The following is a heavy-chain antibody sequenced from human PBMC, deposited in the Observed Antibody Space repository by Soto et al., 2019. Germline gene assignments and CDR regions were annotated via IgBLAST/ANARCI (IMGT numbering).Heavy chain of an antibody. J-gene: IGHJ6*03. CDR3: ARLDGYYPYMDV. CDR2: IYYSGST. V-gene: IGHV4-59*08. D-gene: IGHD3-22*01. Sequence: ETLSLTCTVSGGSISSYYWTWIRQPPGKGLEWIGYIYYSGSTNYNPSLKSRVTISVATSKTQFSLKLSSVTAADPAVGYCARLDGYYPYMDVWGKGTTVTVSS. CDR1: GGSISSYY.